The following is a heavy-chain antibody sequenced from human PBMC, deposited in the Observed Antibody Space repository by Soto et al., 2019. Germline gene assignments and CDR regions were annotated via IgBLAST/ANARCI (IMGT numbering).Heavy chain of an antibody. CDR1: GGSISSGNYY. J-gene: IGHJ4*02. CDR2: IYYSGST. Sequence: SETLSLTCTVSGGSISSGNYYWSWIRQPPGKGLEWIGYIYYSGSTYYNPSLKSRVTISLDTSKNQFSLKLNSVTAADTAVYICARADIVATTIDYWGQGTLVTVSS. V-gene: IGHV4-30-4*01. CDR3: ARADIVATTIDY. D-gene: IGHD5-12*01.